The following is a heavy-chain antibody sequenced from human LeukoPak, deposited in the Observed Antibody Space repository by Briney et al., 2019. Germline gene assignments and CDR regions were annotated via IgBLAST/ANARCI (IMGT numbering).Heavy chain of an antibody. V-gene: IGHV3-23*01. J-gene: IGHJ4*02. CDR2: VSGGGSST. CDR3: AKDQGIAVAPFDY. CDR1: GFTFSSYS. D-gene: IGHD6-19*01. Sequence: GGSLRLSCAASGFTFSSYSMNWVRQAPGKGLEWVSGVSGGGSSTYYADSVKGRFTISRDNSKNTLYLQMNSLRAEDTAVYYCAKDQGIAVAPFDYWGQGTLVTVSS.